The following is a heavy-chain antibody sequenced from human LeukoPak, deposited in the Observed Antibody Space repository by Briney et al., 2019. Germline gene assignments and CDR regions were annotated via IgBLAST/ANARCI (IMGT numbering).Heavy chain of an antibody. CDR2: IHGSGHDT. D-gene: IGHD6-13*01. V-gene: IGHV3-23*01. J-gene: IGHJ6*03. CDR3: AAAGAAAGAYYYYYYYMDV. Sequence: GGSLRLSCAASGFTYSNYAMSWVRQAPGQGLEWVSAIHGSGHDTYYADSVKGRFTISRDNSKNTLYLQMNSLRAEDTAVYYCAAAGAAAGAYYYYYYYMDVWGKGTTVTVSS. CDR1: GFTYSNYA.